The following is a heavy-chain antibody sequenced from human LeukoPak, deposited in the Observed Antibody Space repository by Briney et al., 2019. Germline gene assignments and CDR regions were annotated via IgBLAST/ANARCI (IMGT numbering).Heavy chain of an antibody. J-gene: IGHJ3*02. CDR1: GFTFSTYW. V-gene: IGHV3-74*01. CDR3: ARPETQYSSGLDGFDI. CDR2: INSDGSRT. D-gene: IGHD6-19*01. Sequence: GGSLRLSCAASGFTFSTYWMHWVRQAPRKGLVWVSRINSDGSRTTYADSVKGRFTISRDNAKNTLYLQMNSLRTEDTAVYYCARPETQYSSGLDGFDIWGQGTMVTVSS.